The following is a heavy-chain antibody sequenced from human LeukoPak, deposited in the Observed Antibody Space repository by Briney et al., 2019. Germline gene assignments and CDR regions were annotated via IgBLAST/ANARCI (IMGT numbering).Heavy chain of an antibody. Sequence: GASVKVSCRVSGYTLTELSMHWVRQAPGKGLEWMGGFDPEDGETIYAQKFQGRVTMTEDTSTDTAYMELSSLRSEDTAVYYCATSYCSSTSCYRLSPWNYWGQGTLVTVSS. CDR1: GYTLTELS. J-gene: IGHJ4*02. CDR2: FDPEDGET. CDR3: ATSYCSSTSCYRLSPWNY. V-gene: IGHV1-24*01. D-gene: IGHD2-2*01.